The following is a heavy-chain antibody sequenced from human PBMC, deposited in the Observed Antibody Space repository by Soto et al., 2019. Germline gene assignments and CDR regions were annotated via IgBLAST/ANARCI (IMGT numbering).Heavy chain of an antibody. D-gene: IGHD2-15*01. V-gene: IGHV3-23*01. Sequence: ESGGGLVQPGGSLRLSCAASGFTFSSYAMSWVRQAPGKGLEWVSAISGSGGSTYYADSVKGRFTISRDNSKNTLYLQMNSLRAEDTAVYYCAKHTRIVVAATLRFDYWGQGTLVTVSS. J-gene: IGHJ4*02. CDR1: GFTFSSYA. CDR3: AKHTRIVVAATLRFDY. CDR2: ISGSGGST.